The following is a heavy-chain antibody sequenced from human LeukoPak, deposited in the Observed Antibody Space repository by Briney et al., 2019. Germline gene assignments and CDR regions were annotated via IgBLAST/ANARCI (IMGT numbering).Heavy chain of an antibody. CDR1: GGSISSYY. CDR2: IYTSGST. Sequence: SETLSLTCTVSGGSISSYYWSWIRQPAGKGLEWIGRIYTSGSTNYNPSLKSRVTMSVDTSKNQFSLKLSSVTAADTAVYYCARDRYYYDSSGYRFDPWGQGTLVTVSS. J-gene: IGHJ5*02. CDR3: ARDRYYYDSSGYRFDP. D-gene: IGHD3-22*01. V-gene: IGHV4-4*07.